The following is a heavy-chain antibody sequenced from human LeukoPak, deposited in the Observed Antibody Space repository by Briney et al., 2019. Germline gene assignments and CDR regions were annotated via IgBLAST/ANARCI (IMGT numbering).Heavy chain of an antibody. CDR2: IYYSGST. D-gene: IGHD5-18*01. Sequence: SETLSLTCTVSGGSISSYYWSWIRQHPGKGLEWIGYIYYSGSTYYNPSLKSRVTISVDTSKNQFSLKLSSVTAADTAVYYCARLDSYRGGFFDYWGQGALVTVSS. V-gene: IGHV4-59*06. CDR1: GGSISSYY. J-gene: IGHJ4*02. CDR3: ARLDSYRGGFFDY.